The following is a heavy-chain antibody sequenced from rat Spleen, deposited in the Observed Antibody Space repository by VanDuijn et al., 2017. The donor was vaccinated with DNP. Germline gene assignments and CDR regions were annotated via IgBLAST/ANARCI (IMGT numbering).Heavy chain of an antibody. D-gene: IGHD1-2*01. CDR1: GFTFSNYD. J-gene: IGHJ4*01. V-gene: IGHV5-20*01. Sequence: EVQLVESGGGLVQPGRSMKLSCAASGFTFSNYDMAWVRQAPTKGLEWVASISYDGSSTYYRDSVKGQFTISRDNAKSNLYLQMDSRRSEDTATYYCTTDRTIAAISTPYYYVMDAWGQGASVTVSS. CDR3: TTDRTIAAISTPYYYVMDA. CDR2: ISYDGSST.